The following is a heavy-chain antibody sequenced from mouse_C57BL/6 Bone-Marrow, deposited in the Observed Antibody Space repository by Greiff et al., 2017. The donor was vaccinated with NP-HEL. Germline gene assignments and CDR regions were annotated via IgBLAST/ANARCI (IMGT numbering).Heavy chain of an antibody. CDR2: IHPNSGST. CDR1: GYTFTSYW. CDR3: ARGLLWLRRRDYYAMDY. J-gene: IGHJ4*01. Sequence: QVQLQQSGAELVKPGASVKLSCKASGYTFTSYWMHWVKQRPGQGLEWIGMIHPNSGSTNYNEKLKSKATLTVDKSSSTAYMQLSSLTSEDSAVYYCARGLLWLRRRDYYAMDYWGQGTSVTVSS. D-gene: IGHD2-2*01. V-gene: IGHV1-64*01.